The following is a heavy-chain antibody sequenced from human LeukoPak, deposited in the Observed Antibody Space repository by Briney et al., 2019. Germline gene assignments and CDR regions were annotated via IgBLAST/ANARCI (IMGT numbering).Heavy chain of an antibody. CDR2: IKNKGTT. Sequence: GGSLRLSCVVSGLTFTDAWVSWVRQGPGKGLEWIGRIKNKGTTDSAAPVKGRFTISRDNAKNSLYLQMNSLRAEDTAVYYCAELGITMIGGVWGKGTTVTISS. CDR1: GLTFTDAW. CDR3: AELGITMIGGV. J-gene: IGHJ6*04. D-gene: IGHD3-10*02. V-gene: IGHV3-15*01.